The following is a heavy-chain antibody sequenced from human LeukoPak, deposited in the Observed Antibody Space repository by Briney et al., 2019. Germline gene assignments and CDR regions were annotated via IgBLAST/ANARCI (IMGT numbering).Heavy chain of an antibody. CDR3: AIRRSHDFWSGLDDY. CDR1: GYTFRTFG. D-gene: IGHD3-3*01. V-gene: IGHV1-18*01. J-gene: IGHJ4*02. Sequence: ASVKVSCKASGYTFRTFGINWVRQAPGQGLEWMGWISVYNGDTKYAQKFQGRVTMTRNTSISTAYMELSSLRSEDTAVYYCAIRRSHDFWSGLDDYWGQGTLVTVSS. CDR2: ISVYNGDT.